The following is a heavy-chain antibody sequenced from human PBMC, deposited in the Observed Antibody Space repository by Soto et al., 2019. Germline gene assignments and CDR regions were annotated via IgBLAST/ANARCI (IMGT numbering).Heavy chain of an antibody. CDR1: GGTFSSYA. Sequence: QVQLVQSGAEVQRPGSSVKVSCKASGGTFSSYAISWVRQAPGQGLEWMGGINPIFGTPHYAQKYQGRVTITADTFTNTAYMELTRPTSDDTVVYFCAREGRHFDYWGQGTLVTVSS. CDR3: AREGRHFDY. J-gene: IGHJ4*02. CDR2: INPIFGTP. V-gene: IGHV1-69*06.